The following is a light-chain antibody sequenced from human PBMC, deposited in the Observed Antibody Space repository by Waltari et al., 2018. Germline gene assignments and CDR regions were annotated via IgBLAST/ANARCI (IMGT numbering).Light chain of an antibody. V-gene: IGLV6-57*04. J-gene: IGLJ3*02. CDR3: QAYDENNPWV. CDR1: SGSIASAH. CDR2: EDK. Sequence: KFVLTQPPSVSESPGKTITISCTRSSGSIASAHVQWYQQRPGSAPSTVIYEDKRRPSGVSDRFSGSIDSSSNSASLTISGLKTEDEADYFCQAYDENNPWVIGGGTRLTVL.